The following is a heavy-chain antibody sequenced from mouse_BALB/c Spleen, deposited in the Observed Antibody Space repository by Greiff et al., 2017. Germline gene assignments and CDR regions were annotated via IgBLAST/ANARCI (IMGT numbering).Heavy chain of an antibody. CDR1: GFTFTDYY. CDR3: ARERGRGYFDY. D-gene: IGHD3-3*01. J-gene: IGHJ2*01. Sequence: EVKLVESGGGLVQPGGSLRLSCATSGFTFTDYYMSWVRQPPGKALEWLGFIRNKANGYTTEYSASVKGRFTISRDNSQSILYLQMNTLRAEDSATYYGARERGRGYFDYWGQGTTLTVSS. CDR2: IRNKANGYTT. V-gene: IGHV7-3*02.